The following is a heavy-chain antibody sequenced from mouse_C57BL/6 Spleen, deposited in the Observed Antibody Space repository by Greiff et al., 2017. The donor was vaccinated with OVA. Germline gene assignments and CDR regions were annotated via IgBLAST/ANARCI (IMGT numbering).Heavy chain of an antibody. CDR1: GYTFTDYE. CDR3: TRSGAVVAPDY. Sequence: VQLQQSGAELVRPGASVTLSCKASGYTFTDYEMHWVKQTPVHGLEWIGAIDPETGGTAYNQKFKGKAILTADKSSSTAYMELRSLTSEDSAVYHCTRSGAVVAPDYWGQGTTLTVSS. CDR2: IDPETGGT. J-gene: IGHJ2*01. V-gene: IGHV1-15*01. D-gene: IGHD1-1*01.